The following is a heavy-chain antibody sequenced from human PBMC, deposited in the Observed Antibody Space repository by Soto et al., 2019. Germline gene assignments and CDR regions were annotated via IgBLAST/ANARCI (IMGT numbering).Heavy chain of an antibody. CDR3: ARGVDGYNYFDY. CDR2: IYYSGST. Sequence: QVQLQESGPGLVKPSETLSLTCTVSGGSISSYYWSWIRQPPGKGLEWIGYIYYSGSTNYNPSLKSRVTISVDTSKNQFSLKLSSVTAADTAVYYCARGVDGYNYFDYWGQGTLVTVSS. D-gene: IGHD5-12*01. J-gene: IGHJ4*02. V-gene: IGHV4-59*01. CDR1: GGSISSYY.